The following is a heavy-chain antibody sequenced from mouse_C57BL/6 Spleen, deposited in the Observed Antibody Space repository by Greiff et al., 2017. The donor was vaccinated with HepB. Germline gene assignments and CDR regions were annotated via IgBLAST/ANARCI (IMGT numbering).Heavy chain of an antibody. J-gene: IGHJ4*01. V-gene: IGHV5-16*01. CDR2: INYDGSST. Sequence: EVQLVESEGGLVQPGSSMKLSCTAPGFTFSDYYMAWVRQVPEKGLEWVANINYDGSSTYYLDSLKSRFIISRDNAKNILYLQMSSLKSEDTATYYCATLLEYAMDYWGQGTSVTVSS. CDR3: ATLLEYAMDY. CDR1: GFTFSDYY.